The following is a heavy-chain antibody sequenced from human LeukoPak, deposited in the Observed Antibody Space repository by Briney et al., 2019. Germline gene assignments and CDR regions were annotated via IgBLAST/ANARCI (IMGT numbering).Heavy chain of an antibody. CDR1: GFTFSDYY. V-gene: IGHV3-11*04. CDR3: AREMDYGDGVDY. D-gene: IGHD4-17*01. Sequence: GGSLRLSCAASGFTFSDYYMSWIRQAPGKGLEWVSYISSIGTTIYYAESVKGRFTISRDNAKNSLYLQMNSLRAEDTAVYYCAREMDYGDGVDYWGQETLVTVSS. J-gene: IGHJ4*02. CDR2: ISSIGTTI.